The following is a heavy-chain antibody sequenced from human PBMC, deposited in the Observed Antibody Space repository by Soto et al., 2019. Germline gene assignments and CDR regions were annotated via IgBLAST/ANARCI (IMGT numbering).Heavy chain of an antibody. CDR1: GFTFSDHY. D-gene: IGHD6-19*01. CDR2: IRKRINSYTT. Sequence: EVQLVESGGGLAQPGGSLRLSCAASGFTFSDHYMDWVRQAPGKGLEWVGRIRKRINSYTTEYAASVKGRFTISRDDSKNSLYLQMNSLKTDDTAVYYCARVRVVAGHYYFDYWGQGTLVTVSS. V-gene: IGHV3-72*01. J-gene: IGHJ4*02. CDR3: ARVRVVAGHYYFDY.